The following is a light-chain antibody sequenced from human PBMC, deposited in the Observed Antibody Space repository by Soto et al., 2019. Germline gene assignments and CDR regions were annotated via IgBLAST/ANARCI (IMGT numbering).Light chain of an antibody. CDR2: AAS. V-gene: IGKV1-39*01. CDR1: QNIGVY. CDR3: HLTHENPWT. J-gene: IGKJ1*01. Sequence: DIQMTQSPSSLSASVGDRVTITCRASQNIGVYLNWYQKKPGRAPKLLIHAASTLQSGVPSALSGSGSGIDFAPTISSLQPEDFATYFCHLTHENPWTVAPGTTVDIX.